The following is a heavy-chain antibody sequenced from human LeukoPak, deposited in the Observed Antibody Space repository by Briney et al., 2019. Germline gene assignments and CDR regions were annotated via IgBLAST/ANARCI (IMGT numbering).Heavy chain of an antibody. J-gene: IGHJ4*02. CDR2: IESDTTT. CDR3: AKEGSGSSPRSDY. CDR1: GFDFSSYA. D-gene: IGHD1-26*01. V-gene: IGHV3-23*01. Sequence: PGGSLRLSCEASGFDFSSYALTWVRQAPGEGLEWVSTIESDTTTNYADSVKGRFFISRDNSKNTLYLQMTSLRAEDTAVYYCAKEGSGSSPRSDYWGQGTPVTVSS.